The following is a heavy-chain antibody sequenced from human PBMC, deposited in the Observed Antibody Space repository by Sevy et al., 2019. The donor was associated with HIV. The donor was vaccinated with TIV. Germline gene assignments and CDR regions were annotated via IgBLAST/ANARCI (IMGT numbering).Heavy chain of an antibody. CDR3: ARSQHFSGDYADYASDV. CDR1: GGSVSNPNYY. V-gene: IGHV4-39*01. J-gene: IGHJ3*01. D-gene: IGHD4-17*01. Sequence: SETLSLTCSVSGGSVSNPNYYWGWIRQPPGKGLEWIGSIYYSGATSYNPSLESRVTTSVDTSNNRFSLILTSVTAADTAVYYCARSQHFSGDYADYASDVWGQGTMVTVSS. CDR2: IYYSGAT.